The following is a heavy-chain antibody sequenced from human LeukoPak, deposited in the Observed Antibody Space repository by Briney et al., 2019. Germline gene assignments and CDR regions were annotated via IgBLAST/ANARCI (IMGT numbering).Heavy chain of an antibody. CDR1: GGSIGSGDYY. D-gene: IGHD3-22*01. CDR3: ARTDYYDSSGYYFGMLVDY. J-gene: IGHJ4*02. V-gene: IGHV4-30-4*01. CDR2: IYYSGST. Sequence: KPSQTLSLTCTVSGGSIGSGDYYWSWIRQPPGKGLEWIGYIYYSGSTYYNPSLKSRVTISVDTPKNQFSLKLSSVTAADTAVYYCARTDYYDSSGYYFGMLVDYWGQGTLVTVSS.